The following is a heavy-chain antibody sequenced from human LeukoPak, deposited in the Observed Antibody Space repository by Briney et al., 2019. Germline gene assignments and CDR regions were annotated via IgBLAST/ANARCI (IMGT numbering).Heavy chain of an antibody. D-gene: IGHD2-2*01. CDR1: GGSISSGGYH. CDR3: ARVFRGEIVVVPAASPYYFDY. V-gene: IGHV4-31*03. J-gene: IGHJ4*02. Sequence: SQTLSLTCTVSGGSISSGGYHWSWIRQHPGKGLEWIGYIYYSGSTYYNPSLKSRVTISVDTSKNQFSLKLSSVTAADTAVYYCARVFRGEIVVVPAASPYYFDYWGQGTLVTVSS. CDR2: IYYSGST.